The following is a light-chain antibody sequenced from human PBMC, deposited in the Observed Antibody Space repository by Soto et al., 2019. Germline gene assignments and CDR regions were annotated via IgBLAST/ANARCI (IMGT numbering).Light chain of an antibody. CDR3: ASFVTGSTYV. V-gene: IGLV2-14*01. J-gene: IGLJ1*01. CDR1: ISDVCGYNY. Sequence: QSALTPPSSLSGSPGQSITISCSGTISDVCGYNYVSGYQLHPGKAPKLLIHEVSERPSGISNRFSGSKSGNTASLTISGLQAEDEADYYCASFVTGSTYVFGSGTKVT. CDR2: EVS.